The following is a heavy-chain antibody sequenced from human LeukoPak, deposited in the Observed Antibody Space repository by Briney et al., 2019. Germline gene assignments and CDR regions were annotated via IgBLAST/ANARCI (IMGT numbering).Heavy chain of an antibody. CDR1: GFTFDDYA. Sequence: GGSLRLSCAASGFTFDDYAMHWVRQAPGKGLEWVSGISWNSSSIGYADSVKGRFTISRDNAKNSLYLQMNSLRAEDTALYYCAKDMLPYSSSWYVSWFDPWGQGTLVTVSS. CDR2: ISWNSSSI. V-gene: IGHV3-9*01. D-gene: IGHD6-13*01. CDR3: AKDMLPYSSSWYVSWFDP. J-gene: IGHJ5*02.